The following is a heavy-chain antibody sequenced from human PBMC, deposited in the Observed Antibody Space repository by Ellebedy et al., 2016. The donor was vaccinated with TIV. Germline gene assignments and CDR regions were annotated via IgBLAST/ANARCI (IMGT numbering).Heavy chain of an antibody. CDR3: VKMTQLIQRSFDG. J-gene: IGHJ4*02. CDR2: VSGSGDNT. D-gene: IGHD1-26*01. CDR1: GFSFSSYA. V-gene: IGHV3-23*01. Sequence: GGSLRLXXAASGFSFSSYAMSWVRQAPGKGLEWVSTVSGSGDNTYVADSVKGRFTISRDNSKNTLYQQMSSLRAEDTAVYYCVKMTQLIQRSFDGWGQGTLVTVSS.